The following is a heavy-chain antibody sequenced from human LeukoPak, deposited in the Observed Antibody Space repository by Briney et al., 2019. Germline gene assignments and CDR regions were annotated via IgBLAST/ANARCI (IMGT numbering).Heavy chain of an antibody. D-gene: IGHD1-20*01. Sequence: SETLSLTCAVYGGSFSGYYWSWIRQPPGKGLEWIGSIYYSGSTYYNPSLKSRVTISVDTSKNQFSLKLSSVTAADTAVYYCARTITGTYYYYYYYYMDVWGKGTTVTISS. J-gene: IGHJ6*03. CDR2: IYYSGST. CDR1: GGSFSGYY. V-gene: IGHV4-34*01. CDR3: ARTITGTYYYYYYYYMDV.